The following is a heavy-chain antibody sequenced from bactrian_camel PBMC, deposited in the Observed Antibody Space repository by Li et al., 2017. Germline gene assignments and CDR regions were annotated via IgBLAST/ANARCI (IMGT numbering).Heavy chain of an antibody. CDR1: RITCREYC. J-gene: IGHJ4*01. Sequence: HVQLVESGGGSVQAGGSLRLSCAASRITCREYCMGWFRQAPGKEREGVATIDTDGSTQYANSVKGRFTISKDNAKNTLYLQMNSLKPEDTAMYYCATDSGECPGTRVLWLYEGQGTQVTVS. D-gene: IGHD3*01. V-gene: IGHV3S53*01. CDR2: IDTDGST.